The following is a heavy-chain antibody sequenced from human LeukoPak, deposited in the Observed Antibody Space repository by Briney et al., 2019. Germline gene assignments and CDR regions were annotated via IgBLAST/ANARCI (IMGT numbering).Heavy chain of an antibody. CDR1: GGSFSGYY. Sequence: PSATLSLTCAVYGGSFSGYYWGSTRQPPGKGLEWVGEINHSGSTNYNPSLKSRVTISVDTSKNQFSLKLSSVTAADTAVYYCASLAYCGGDCYSGVDWGQGTLVTVSS. D-gene: IGHD2-21*02. CDR2: INHSGST. V-gene: IGHV4-34*01. CDR3: ASLAYCGGDCYSGVD. J-gene: IGHJ4*02.